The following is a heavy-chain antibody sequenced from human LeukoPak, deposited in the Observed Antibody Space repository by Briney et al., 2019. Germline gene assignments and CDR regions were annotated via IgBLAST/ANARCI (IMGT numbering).Heavy chain of an antibody. CDR1: GFSLSTSGMR. CDR3: ARGPVDYYDSSGHFDY. Sequence: ESGPALVKPTQTLTLTCTFSGFSLSTSGMRVSWIRQPPGKALEWPARIDWDDDKFYSTSLKTRLTISKDTSKNQVVLTMTNMDPVDTATYYCARGPVDYYDSSGHFDYWGQGTLVTVSS. CDR2: IDWDDDK. V-gene: IGHV2-70*04. J-gene: IGHJ4*02. D-gene: IGHD3-22*01.